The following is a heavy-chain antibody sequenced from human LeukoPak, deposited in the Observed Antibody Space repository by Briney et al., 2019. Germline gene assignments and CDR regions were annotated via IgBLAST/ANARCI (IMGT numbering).Heavy chain of an antibody. CDR1: GGTFSSYT. CDR2: IIPILGIA. J-gene: IGHJ4*02. D-gene: IGHD1-26*01. CDR3: ARTLGELIFDY. V-gene: IGHV1-69*02. Sequence: SVKVSCKASGGTFSSYTISWVRQAPGQGLEWMGRIIPILGIANYAQKFQGRVTITADKSTSTAYMELSSLRSEDTAVYYRARTLGELIFDYWGQGTLATVSS.